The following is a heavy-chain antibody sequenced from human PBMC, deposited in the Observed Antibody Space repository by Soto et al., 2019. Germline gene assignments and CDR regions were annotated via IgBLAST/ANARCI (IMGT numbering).Heavy chain of an antibody. CDR2: VYYSGTP. V-gene: IGHV4-39*01. J-gene: IGHJ4*02. CDR3: ARHGMDYYDSSGYYYSPYYFDY. Sequence: PSETLSLTCAVSGGSSRQSSYFWGWIRQPPGKGLEWIASVYYSGTPYYSPSLKSRVTISIDTSKTQISLKLNSLTAADTAVYYCARHGMDYYDSSGYYYSPYYFDYWGQGTLVTVSS. D-gene: IGHD3-22*01. CDR1: GGSSRQSSYF.